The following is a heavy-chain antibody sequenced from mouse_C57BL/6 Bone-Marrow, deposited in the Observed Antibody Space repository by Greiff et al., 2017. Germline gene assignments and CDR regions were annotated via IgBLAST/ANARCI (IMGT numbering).Heavy chain of an antibody. J-gene: IGHJ2*01. V-gene: IGHV14-4*01. D-gene: IGHD1-1*01. CDR1: GFNIKDDY. Sequence: EVKLMESGAELVRPGASVKLSCTASGFNIKDDYMHWVKQRPEQGLEWIGWIDPENGDTEYASKFQGKATITADTSSNTAYLKLSSLTSEDTAVYYCTTSDYGSSCGYWGQGTTLTVSS. CDR2: IDPENGDT. CDR3: TTSDYGSSCGY.